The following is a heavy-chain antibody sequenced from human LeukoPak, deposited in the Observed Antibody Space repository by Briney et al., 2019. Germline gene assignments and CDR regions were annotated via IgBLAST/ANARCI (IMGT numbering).Heavy chain of an antibody. CDR1: GGSISSSNW. Sequence: PSETLSLTCAVSGGSISSSNWWSWVRQPPGKGLEWIGEIYHSGSTNYNPSLKSRVTISVDKSKNQFSLKLSSVTAADTAVYYCARKRYCSGGSCYSNNWFDPWGQGTLVTVSS. D-gene: IGHD2-15*01. CDR2: IYHSGST. J-gene: IGHJ5*02. CDR3: ARKRYCSGGSCYSNNWFDP. V-gene: IGHV4-4*02.